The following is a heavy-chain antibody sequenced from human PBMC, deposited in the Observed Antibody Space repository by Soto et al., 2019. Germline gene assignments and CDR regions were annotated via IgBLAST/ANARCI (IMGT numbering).Heavy chain of an antibody. CDR1: GYTFSDYW. CDR2: IDPTDSKA. CDR3: ASRIESQTGYYYYALDV. D-gene: IGHD1-1*01. V-gene: IGHV5-10-1*01. Sequence: GESLKISCKVSGYTFSDYWIHWVRQTPGKGLEWMGRIDPTDSKAIYSPAFQGHVTISADKSITTIYLQWSSLKASDSAMYYCASRIESQTGYYYYALDVCGQGTTFTMSS. J-gene: IGHJ6*02.